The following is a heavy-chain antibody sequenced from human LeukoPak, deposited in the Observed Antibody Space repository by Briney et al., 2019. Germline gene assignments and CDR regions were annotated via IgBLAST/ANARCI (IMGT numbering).Heavy chain of an antibody. Sequence: GGSLRLSCAASGFTFSSYTMNWVRQAPGKGLEWVSSISSSSTYIYYADSVKGRFTISRDNAKNSLYLQMNSLRAEDTAVYYGARNWNDALSLNYWGQGTLVTVSS. CDR3: ARNWNDALSLNY. D-gene: IGHD1-1*01. CDR1: GFTFSSYT. CDR2: ISSSSTYI. J-gene: IGHJ4*02. V-gene: IGHV3-21*01.